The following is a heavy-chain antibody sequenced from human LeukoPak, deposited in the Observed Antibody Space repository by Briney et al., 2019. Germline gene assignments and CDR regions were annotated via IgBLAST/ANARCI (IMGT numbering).Heavy chain of an antibody. CDR3: ERELLWFGDLLYFDY. CDR1: GGSISSYY. Sequence: PSETLSLTCNVSGGSISSYYWSSIRQPPGTGLEWIGHIYYSGGTKYNPPLKSRVTISADTSNNQFRLQLNSVTPEDTAVYFCERELLWFGDLLYFDYWGQGTLVTVSS. D-gene: IGHD3-10*01. J-gene: IGHJ4*02. V-gene: IGHV4-59*12. CDR2: IYYSGGT.